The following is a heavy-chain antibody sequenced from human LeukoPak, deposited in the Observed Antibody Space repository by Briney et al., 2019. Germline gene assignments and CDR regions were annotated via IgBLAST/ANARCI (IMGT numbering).Heavy chain of an antibody. CDR3: ARDPSMVRGVIITRDFDY. Sequence: PGGSLRLSCAASGFTFSSYGMHWVRQAPGKGLEWVAVIWYDGSNKYYADSVKGRFTISRDNSKNTLYLQMNSLRAEDTAVYYCARDPSMVRGVIITRDFDYWGQGTLVTVSS. CDR2: IWYDGSNK. J-gene: IGHJ4*02. D-gene: IGHD3-10*01. CDR1: GFTFSSYG. V-gene: IGHV3-33*01.